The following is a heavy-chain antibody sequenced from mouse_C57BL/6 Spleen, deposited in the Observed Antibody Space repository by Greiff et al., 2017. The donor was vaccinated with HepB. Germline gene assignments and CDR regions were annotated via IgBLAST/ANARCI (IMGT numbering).Heavy chain of an antibody. Sequence: EVQGVESGGGLVQPGGSLSLSCAASGFTFTDYYMSWVRQPPGKALEWLGFIRNKANGYTTEYSASVKGRFTISRDNSQSILYLQMNALRAEDSATYYCARFPYGSSFYWYFDVWGTGTTVTVSS. CDR1: GFTFTDYY. D-gene: IGHD1-1*01. CDR3: ARFPYGSSFYWYFDV. CDR2: IRNKANGYTT. V-gene: IGHV7-3*01. J-gene: IGHJ1*03.